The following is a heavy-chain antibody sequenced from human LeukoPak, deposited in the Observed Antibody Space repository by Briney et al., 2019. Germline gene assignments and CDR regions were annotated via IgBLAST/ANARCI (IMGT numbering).Heavy chain of an antibody. Sequence: GGSLRLSCAASGFIFSNYWMSWVRQAPGKGLEWVANIKQDGSDKYYVDSVKGRFAISRDNSKNTLYLQMNSLRAEDTAVYYCARDSGSYYFDYWGQGTLVTVSS. CDR2: IKQDGSDK. CDR1: GFIFSNYW. D-gene: IGHD1-26*01. V-gene: IGHV3-7*03. J-gene: IGHJ4*02. CDR3: ARDSGSYYFDY.